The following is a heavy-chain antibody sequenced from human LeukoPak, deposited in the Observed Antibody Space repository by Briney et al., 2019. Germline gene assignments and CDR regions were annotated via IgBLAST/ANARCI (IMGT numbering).Heavy chain of an antibody. D-gene: IGHD3-16*01. J-gene: IGHJ4*02. Sequence: GGSLRLSCAASGFTFSNYAMTWVRQAPGKGLQWVSSVGGSGGSTYYADSVKGRFTISRDNSKNTLYLQMNSPRAEDTAVYYCAKFGGAVDHFDYWGQGTLVTGSS. CDR1: GFTFSNYA. V-gene: IGHV3-23*01. CDR2: VGGSGGST. CDR3: AKFGGAVDHFDY.